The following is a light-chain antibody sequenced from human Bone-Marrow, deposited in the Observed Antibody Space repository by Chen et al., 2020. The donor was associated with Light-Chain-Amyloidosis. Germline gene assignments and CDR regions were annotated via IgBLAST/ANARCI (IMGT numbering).Light chain of an antibody. J-gene: IGLJ2*01. Sequence: SYELTQPPSVSVSPGRTARITCSGDDLPTKYAYWYQQKPGQAPVLVIHRDTERPSGISERFSGSSLGTTATLTISGVQAEDEADYHCQSADSSGTYEVIFGGGTKLTVL. CDR2: RDT. CDR3: QSADSSGTYEVI. V-gene: IGLV3-25*03. CDR1: DLPTKY.